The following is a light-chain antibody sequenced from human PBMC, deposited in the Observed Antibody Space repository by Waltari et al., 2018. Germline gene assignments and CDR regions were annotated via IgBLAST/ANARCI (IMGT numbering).Light chain of an antibody. J-gene: IGLJ1*01. CDR3: CSYAGISVYV. CDR1: RIDVDSYNL. CDR2: EVN. V-gene: IGLV2-23*02. Sequence: QSALTQPASVSGSPGQSITLSCTGSRIDVDSYNLVSWYQQKPGKAPKLIIYEVNKRPSGVSYRFSGSKSGNTASLTISGLQADDEAHYYCCSYAGISVYVFGTGTKVTV.